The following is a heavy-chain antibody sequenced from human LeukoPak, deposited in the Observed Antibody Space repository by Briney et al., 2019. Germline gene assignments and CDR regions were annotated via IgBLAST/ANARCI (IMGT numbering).Heavy chain of an antibody. D-gene: IGHD6-19*01. Sequence: ASVKVSCKASGYTFTSYGISWVRQAPGQELEWMGWISAYNGNTNYAQKFQGRVTMTTDTSTSTAYMELRSLRSDDTAVYYCARDLESSGWYWFDPWGQGTLVTVSS. J-gene: IGHJ5*01. V-gene: IGHV1-18*01. CDR2: ISAYNGNT. CDR3: ARDLESSGWYWFDP. CDR1: GYTFTSYG.